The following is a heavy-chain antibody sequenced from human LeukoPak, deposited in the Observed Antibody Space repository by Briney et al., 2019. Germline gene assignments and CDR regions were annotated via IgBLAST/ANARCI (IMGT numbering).Heavy chain of an antibody. D-gene: IGHD3-22*01. CDR2: IKEDGSEK. Sequence: QSGGSLRLSCTASGFTFSRYWMNWVRQAPGKGLEWEANIKEDGSEKNYVDSVKGRFTISRDNAKNSLYLQMNSLRAEDTAFYYCARDDRYYYDSSGPFDYWGQGTLVTVSS. J-gene: IGHJ4*02. CDR3: ARDDRYYYDSSGPFDY. V-gene: IGHV3-7*01. CDR1: GFTFSRYW.